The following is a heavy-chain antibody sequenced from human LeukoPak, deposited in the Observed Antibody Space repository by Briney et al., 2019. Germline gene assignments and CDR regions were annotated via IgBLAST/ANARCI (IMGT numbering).Heavy chain of an antibody. J-gene: IGHJ4*02. CDR1: GYTFVDYY. D-gene: IGHD6-19*01. Sequence: ASVKVSCKASGYTFVDYYMHRVRQAPGQGLEWMGWINPNGGATDYAQNFRGRVTLTRDTSISTAYMELSSLRSDDTAVYFCARSGYNSGWAFDYWGQGTLVTVSS. V-gene: IGHV1-2*02. CDR3: ARSGYNSGWAFDY. CDR2: INPNGGAT.